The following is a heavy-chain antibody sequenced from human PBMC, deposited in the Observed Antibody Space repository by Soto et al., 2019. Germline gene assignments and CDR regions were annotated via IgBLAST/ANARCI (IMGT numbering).Heavy chain of an antibody. CDR3: ASGYDYVWGSYPTLDY. CDR1: GGTFSSYA. J-gene: IGHJ4*02. D-gene: IGHD3-16*02. CDR2: IIPIFGTA. Sequence: QVQLVQSGAEVKKPGSSVKVSCKASGGTFSSYAISWVRQAPGQGLEWMGGIIPIFGTANYEQKFQGRVTITADKSTSTAYMELSSLRSEDTAVYYCASGYDYVWGSYPTLDYWGQGTLVTVSS. V-gene: IGHV1-69*06.